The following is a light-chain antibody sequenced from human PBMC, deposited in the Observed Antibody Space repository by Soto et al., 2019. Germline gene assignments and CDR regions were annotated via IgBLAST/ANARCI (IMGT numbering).Light chain of an antibody. CDR1: QSVSTH. CDR3: QQRSNWPS. Sequence: EVVMTQSPVNLSVSPGERATLSCRASQSVSTHLAWYQQKPGQAPKLLIYAASTRVTGISARFSGSGSGTEFSLTISSLQSEDFGIYYCQQRSNWPSFGQGTKLEIK. V-gene: IGKV3-15*01. CDR2: AAS. J-gene: IGKJ2*01.